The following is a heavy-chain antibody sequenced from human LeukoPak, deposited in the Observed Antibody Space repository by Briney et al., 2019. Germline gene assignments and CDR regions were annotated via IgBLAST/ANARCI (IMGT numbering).Heavy chain of an antibody. CDR2: IYSGGST. V-gene: IGHV3-66*01. CDR3: ARELSSSWYGGPFDY. Sequence: GGSLRLSCAASGFTVSSDYMSWVRQAPGKGLEWVSVIYSGGSTYYADSVKGRFTISRDNSKNTLYLQMNSLRAEDTAVYYCARELSSSWYGGPFDYWGQGTLVTVSS. D-gene: IGHD6-13*01. J-gene: IGHJ4*02. CDR1: GFTVSSDY.